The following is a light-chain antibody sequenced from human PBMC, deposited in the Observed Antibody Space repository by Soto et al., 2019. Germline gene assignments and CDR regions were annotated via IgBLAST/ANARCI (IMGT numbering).Light chain of an antibody. V-gene: IGKV3-15*01. CDR1: QSVSSN. CDR2: GAS. J-gene: IGKJ5*01. CDR3: QQYNNWPPIT. Sequence: IVLAQSPGTLSLSPGERATLSCRASQSVSSNLAWYQQKPGQAPRLLIYGASTRATGIPARFSGSGSGTEFTLTISSLQSEDFAAYYCQQYNNWPPITFGQGTRLEIK.